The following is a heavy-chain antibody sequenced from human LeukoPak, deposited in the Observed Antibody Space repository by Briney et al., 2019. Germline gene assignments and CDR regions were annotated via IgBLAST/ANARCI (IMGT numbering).Heavy chain of an antibody. Sequence: GGSLRLSCAASGFTFSSYGMHWVRQAPGKGLEWVAVIWYDGSNKYYADSVKGRFTISRDNSKNTLYLQMNSLRAEDTAVYYCARVLSQYYYYYGMDVWGQGTTVTVSS. CDR2: IWYDGSNK. CDR3: ARVLSQYYYYYGMDV. CDR1: GFTFSSYG. V-gene: IGHV3-33*01. J-gene: IGHJ6*02. D-gene: IGHD2/OR15-2a*01.